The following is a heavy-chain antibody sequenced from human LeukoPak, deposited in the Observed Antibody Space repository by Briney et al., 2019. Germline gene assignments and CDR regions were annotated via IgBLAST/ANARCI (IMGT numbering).Heavy chain of an antibody. J-gene: IGHJ4*02. D-gene: IGHD3-3*01. V-gene: IGHV4-61*08. CDR3: ARGDFWSGYPDY. Sequence: SETLSLTCTVSGGSISSGGYYWSWIRQHPGKGLEWIGYIYYSGSTNYNPSLKSRVTISVDTSKNQFSLKLSSVTAADTAVYYCARGDFWSGYPDYWGQGTLVTVSS. CDR1: GGSISSGGYY. CDR2: IYYSGST.